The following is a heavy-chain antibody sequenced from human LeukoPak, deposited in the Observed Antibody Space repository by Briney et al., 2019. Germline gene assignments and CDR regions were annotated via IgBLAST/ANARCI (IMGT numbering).Heavy chain of an antibody. Sequence: ASVKVSCKASGYTFSDYYMHWVRQAPGQGLEWMGWINPNRGDTMYAQKFQGRVTMTRDTSISTAYMEVSSLRSDDTAVYYCARNGAFRTYTGRWAYWGQGTLVTVSS. J-gene: IGHJ4*02. CDR1: GYTFSDYY. CDR2: INPNRGDT. CDR3: ARNGAFRTYTGRWAY. D-gene: IGHD1-26*01. V-gene: IGHV1-2*02.